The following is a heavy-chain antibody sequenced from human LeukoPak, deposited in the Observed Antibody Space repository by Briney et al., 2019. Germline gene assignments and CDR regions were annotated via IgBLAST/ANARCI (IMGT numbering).Heavy chain of an antibody. Sequence: GPSVKVPCKSSGYTFTIYGISWVRQAPGQGLEWMGWISAYNGNTNYAQKLQGRVTMTTDTSTSTAYMELRSLRSDDTAVYYCARTVEWELKGVDYWGQGTLVTVSS. CDR1: GYTFTIYG. V-gene: IGHV1-18*01. J-gene: IGHJ4*02. CDR3: ARTVEWELKGVDY. CDR2: ISAYNGNT. D-gene: IGHD1-26*01.